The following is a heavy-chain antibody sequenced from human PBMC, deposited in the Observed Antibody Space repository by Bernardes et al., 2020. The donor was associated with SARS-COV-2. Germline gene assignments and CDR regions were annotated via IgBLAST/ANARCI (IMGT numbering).Heavy chain of an antibody. V-gene: IGHV3-23*01. CDR2: ISGDGVST. Sequence: ESLSLTCTVSGGSISSYYWSWIRQPPGKGLEWVSGISGDGVSTYHADSVKGRFTISRDNSKNTLYLQMSSLRADDTAVYFCAKGRVRFFDWGQGTLITVSS. D-gene: IGHD3-3*01. CDR3: AKGRVRFFD. J-gene: IGHJ4*02. CDR1: GGSISSYY.